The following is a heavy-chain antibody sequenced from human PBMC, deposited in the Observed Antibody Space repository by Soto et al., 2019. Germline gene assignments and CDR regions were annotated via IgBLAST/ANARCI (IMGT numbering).Heavy chain of an antibody. D-gene: IGHD3-3*01. CDR1: GFTFSSYG. CDR3: AKDYQYYDFWSGIFDY. Sequence: QVQLVESGGGVVQPGRSLRLSCAASGFTFSSYGMHWFRQAPGKGLEWVAVISYDGSNKYYADSVKGRFTISRDNSKNTLYLQMNSLRAEDTAVYYCAKDYQYYDFWSGIFDYWGQGTLVTVSS. V-gene: IGHV3-30*18. J-gene: IGHJ4*02. CDR2: ISYDGSNK.